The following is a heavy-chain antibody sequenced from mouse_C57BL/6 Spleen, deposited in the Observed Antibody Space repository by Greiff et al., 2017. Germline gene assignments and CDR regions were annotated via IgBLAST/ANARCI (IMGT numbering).Heavy chain of an antibody. CDR1: GYTFTSYW. CDR3: AREWSYYVDY. V-gene: IGHV1-64*01. J-gene: IGHJ2*01. D-gene: IGHD1-3*01. Sequence: VQLQQPGAELVKPGASVKLSCKASGYTFTSYWMHWVKQRPGQGLEWIGMIHPNSGSTNYNEKFKSKATLTVDKSSSTAYMQLSSLASVDAAVYYCAREWSYYVDYWGQGTTLTVSS. CDR2: IHPNSGST.